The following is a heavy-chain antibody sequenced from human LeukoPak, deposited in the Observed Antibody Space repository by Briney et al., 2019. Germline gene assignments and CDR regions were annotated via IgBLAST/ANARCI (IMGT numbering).Heavy chain of an antibody. CDR3: ARDTGLLPLDY. CDR2: INPSGGST. D-gene: IGHD3-22*01. Sequence: GASVKVSCKASGYTFTSYYMHWVRQAPGQGLEWMGIINPSGGSTSYAQKFQGRVTLTRDMSTSTAYMELSRLRSDDTAVYYCARDTGLLPLDYWGQGTLVTVSS. J-gene: IGHJ4*02. CDR1: GYTFTSYY. V-gene: IGHV1-46*01.